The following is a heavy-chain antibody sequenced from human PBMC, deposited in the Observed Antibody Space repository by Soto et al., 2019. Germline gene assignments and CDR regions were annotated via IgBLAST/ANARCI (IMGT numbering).Heavy chain of an antibody. CDR1: GYSISSSNW. CDR3: ARALWGPAGHINWFDP. D-gene: IGHD2-2*01. J-gene: IGHJ5*02. Sequence: PSETLSLTCAVSGYSISSSNWWGWIRQPPGKGLEWIGYINYSGSTYYNPSLKSRVTMSVDTSKNQFSLKLTSVTAADTAVYYCARALWGPAGHINWFDPWGQGTLVTVSS. V-gene: IGHV4-28*03. CDR2: INYSGST.